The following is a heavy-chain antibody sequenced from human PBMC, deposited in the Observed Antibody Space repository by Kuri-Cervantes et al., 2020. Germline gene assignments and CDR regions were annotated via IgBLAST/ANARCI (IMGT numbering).Heavy chain of an antibody. V-gene: IGHV3-48*04. CDR3: ARNMGGYHYVPLDY. J-gene: IGHJ4*02. CDR2: ISKSATSSSSI. CDR1: GFTFSEYG. D-gene: IGHD3-22*01. Sequence: GESLKISCATSGFTFSEYGMDWVRQAPGKGLEWVSYISKSATSSSSIYYADSVKGRFTIPRDNAKNSLFLQMNSLRAEDTAFYYCARNMGGYHYVPLDYWGQGILVTVSS.